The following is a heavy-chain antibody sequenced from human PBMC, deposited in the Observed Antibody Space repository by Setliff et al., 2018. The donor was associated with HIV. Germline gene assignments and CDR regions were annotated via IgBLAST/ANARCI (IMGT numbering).Heavy chain of an antibody. V-gene: IGHV4-4*09. Sequence: PSETLSLTCTVSGGSISSYYWSWIRQPPGKGLEWIGYIDNSGSTNYNPSLKSRVTISVDTSKNQISLKLSSVTAADTATYYCARRGYSYVERVYYYYMDVWGKGTTVTVSS. CDR2: IDNSGST. CDR3: ARRGYSYVERVYYYYMDV. D-gene: IGHD5-18*01. J-gene: IGHJ6*03. CDR1: GGSISSYY.